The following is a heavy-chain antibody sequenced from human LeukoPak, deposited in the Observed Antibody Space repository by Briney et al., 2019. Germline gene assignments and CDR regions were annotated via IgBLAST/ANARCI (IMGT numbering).Heavy chain of an antibody. V-gene: IGHV3-23*01. CDR1: GFTFSSYA. CDR3: AKRYSSSYDYYFDY. CDR2: ISGSGGST. D-gene: IGHD6-6*01. Sequence: GGSLRLSCAASGFTFSSYAMSWVRQAPGKGLEWVSAISGSGGSTYYADSVKGRFTISRDNSMNTLYLQMNSLRAEDTAVYYCAKRYSSSYDYYFDYWGQGTLVTVSS. J-gene: IGHJ4*02.